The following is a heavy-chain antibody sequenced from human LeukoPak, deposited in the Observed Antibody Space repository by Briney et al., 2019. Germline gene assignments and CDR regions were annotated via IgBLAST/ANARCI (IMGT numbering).Heavy chain of an antibody. CDR1: GFTFSSYW. CDR3: ASSGSYYNNWFDP. D-gene: IGHD1-26*01. CDR2: INSDGGST. Sequence: TGGSLRLSCAASGFTFSSYWMHWVRQAPGKGLVWVSRINSDGGSTSYADSVKGRFTISRDNAKNTLYLQMNSLRAEDTAVYYCASSGSYYNNWFDPWGQGTLVTVSS. J-gene: IGHJ5*02. V-gene: IGHV3-74*01.